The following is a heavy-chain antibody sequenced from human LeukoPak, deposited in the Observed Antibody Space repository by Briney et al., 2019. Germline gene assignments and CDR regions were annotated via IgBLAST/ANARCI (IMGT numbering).Heavy chain of an antibody. CDR3: ARGRAGIAAAGFDY. V-gene: IGHV3-30-3*01. CDR2: ISFDGGNK. CDR1: GFTFSMSA. J-gene: IGHJ4*02. Sequence: GGSLRLSCATSGFTFSMSAMHWVRLAPGKGLDWVAVISFDGGNKFYADSVKGRFSISRDNSKNTRYLQMNSLGLDDTAVYFCARGRAGIAAAGFDYWGQGTLVTVSS. D-gene: IGHD6-13*01.